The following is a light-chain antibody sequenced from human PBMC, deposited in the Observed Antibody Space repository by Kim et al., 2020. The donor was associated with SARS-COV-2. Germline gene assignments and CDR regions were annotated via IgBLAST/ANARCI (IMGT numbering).Light chain of an antibody. J-gene: IGLJ3*02. CDR2: DVS. CDR1: SSDVGGYNY. Sequence: QSALTQPASVSGSPGQSITISCTGTSSDVGGYNYVSWYQQHPGKAPKLMIYDVSKRPSGVSNRFSGSKSGNTASLTISGLQAEDEADYYCSSYTSSSTWVFGGGTQLTLL. V-gene: IGLV2-14*01. CDR3: SSYTSSSTWV.